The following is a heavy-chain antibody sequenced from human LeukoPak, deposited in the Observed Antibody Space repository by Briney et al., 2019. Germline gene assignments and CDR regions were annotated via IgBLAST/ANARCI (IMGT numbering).Heavy chain of an antibody. CDR1: GGSISSSDYY. V-gene: IGHV4-39*07. CDR3: ARVKYMSAYYPAVAGPFDY. Sequence: SETLSLTCTVSGGSISSSDYYWGWIRQPPGKGLEWIGSIYYSGRSYYNPSLKSRVTISIDTSKNQFSLKLNSVTAADTAVYFCARVKYMSAYYPAVAGPFDYWGQGTLVTVSS. J-gene: IGHJ4*02. D-gene: IGHD6-19*01. CDR2: IYYSGRS.